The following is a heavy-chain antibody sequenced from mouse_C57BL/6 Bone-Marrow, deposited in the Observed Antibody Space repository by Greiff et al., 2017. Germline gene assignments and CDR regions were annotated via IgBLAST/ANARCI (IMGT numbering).Heavy chain of an antibody. CDR1: GYSITSGYY. J-gene: IGHJ3*01. CDR2: ISYDGSN. Sequence: EVQLQESGPGLVKPSPSLSLTCSVTGYSITSGYYWNWIRQFPGNKLEWMGYISYDGSNNYNPSLKNRISITRDTSKNQFFLKLNSVTTEDTATYYCARVYAYWGQGTLVTVSA. V-gene: IGHV3-6*01. CDR3: ARVYAY. D-gene: IGHD2-1*01.